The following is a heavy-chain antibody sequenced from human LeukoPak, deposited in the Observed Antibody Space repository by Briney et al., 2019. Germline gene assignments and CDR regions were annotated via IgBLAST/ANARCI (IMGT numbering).Heavy chain of an antibody. V-gene: IGHV3-7*01. CDR2: IKQDGSEK. J-gene: IGHJ5*02. Sequence: VGSLRLSCAASGFTFSSYWMSWVRQAPGKGLEWGANIKQDGSEKYYVDSVRGRFTISRDNAKNSLYRQMNSLRAEDTAVYYCARDRDGASFDPWGQGTLVTVSS. D-gene: IGHD3-10*01. CDR1: GFTFSSYW. CDR3: ARDRDGASFDP.